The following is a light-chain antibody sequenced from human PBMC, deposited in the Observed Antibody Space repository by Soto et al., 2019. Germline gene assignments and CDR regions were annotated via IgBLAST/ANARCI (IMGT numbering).Light chain of an antibody. V-gene: IGLV2-8*01. CDR2: EVN. CDR1: SSDVGGYNY. CDR3: LSYTASSTFV. J-gene: IGLJ1*01. Sequence: QSVLTQPPSASGSPGQSVAISCTGTSSDVGGYNYVSWYQQHPGKAPKLMIYEVNRRPSGVPDRFSGSKSDNTASLTISGLQTEDEADYYCLSYTASSTFVFGTGTKVTVL.